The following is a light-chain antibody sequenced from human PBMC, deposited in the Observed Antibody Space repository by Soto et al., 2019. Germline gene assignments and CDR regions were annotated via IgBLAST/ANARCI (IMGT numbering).Light chain of an antibody. CDR1: QILNNR. V-gene: IGKV1-39*01. Sequence: DIQMTQSPSTLSASVGDRVTITCRDRQILNNRLSWYQQKPGKAPNLLISGSFNLQSGVPSRFGGGGSGTDFTRNISSLQPEDFATYYCQQSYLTRYSFGQGTRLEIK. J-gene: IGKJ2*01. CDR2: GSF. CDR3: QQSYLTRYS.